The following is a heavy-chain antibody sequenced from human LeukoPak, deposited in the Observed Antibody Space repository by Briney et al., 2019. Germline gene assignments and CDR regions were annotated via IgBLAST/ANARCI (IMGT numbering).Heavy chain of an antibody. Sequence: GGSLRLSCVGSGLTISNYWMHWVRQAPGTGLVWVSRIHPDGSITTYADSVKGRFTISRDNTKNTLYLQMNSLRAEDTAVYYCAPQQAFSPYNWFDPWGQGTLVTVSS. CDR3: APQQAFSPYNWFDP. V-gene: IGHV3-74*03. CDR1: GLTISNYW. J-gene: IGHJ5*02. D-gene: IGHD3-3*02. CDR2: IHPDGSIT.